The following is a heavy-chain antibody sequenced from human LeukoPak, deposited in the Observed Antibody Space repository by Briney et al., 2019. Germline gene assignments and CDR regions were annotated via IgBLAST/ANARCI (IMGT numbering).Heavy chain of an antibody. CDR1: GFTFSSYS. CDR2: ISSSSSYI. J-gene: IGHJ4*02. Sequence: GGSLRLSCAASGFTFSSYSMNWVRQAPGKGLEWVSSISSSSSYIYYADSVKGRFTISRDNAKNSLYLQMNSLRAEDTAVYYCAKAAEQWLLRYFDSWGQGTLVTVSS. V-gene: IGHV3-21*01. CDR3: AKAAEQWLLRYFDS. D-gene: IGHD6-19*01.